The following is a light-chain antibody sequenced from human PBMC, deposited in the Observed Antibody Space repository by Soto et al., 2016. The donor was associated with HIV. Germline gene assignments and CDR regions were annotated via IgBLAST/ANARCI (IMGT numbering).Light chain of an antibody. CDR3: NSRDNSGNHYV. J-gene: IGLJ1*01. V-gene: IGLV3-19*01. CDR1: SLRSYY. CDR2: GKN. Sequence: SSELTQDPAVSVALGQTVRITCQGDSLRSYYAGWYQQKPGQAPVLVIYGKNNRPSGIPDRFSGSSSGNTASLTITGAQAEDEADYYCNSRDNSGNHYVFGTGTKVTV.